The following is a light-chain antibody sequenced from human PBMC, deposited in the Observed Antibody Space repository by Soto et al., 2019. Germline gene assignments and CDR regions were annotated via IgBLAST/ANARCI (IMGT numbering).Light chain of an antibody. CDR1: QSLLHSNGYNY. V-gene: IGKV2-28*01. CDR3: MQALQTPRT. Sequence: DIVMTQSPLSLPVTPGEPASISCRSSQSLLHSNGYNYLDWYLQKPGQSPQLLIYLGSNRASGVPDRVSGSGSGTDFTLKISRVEAEDVGVYYCMQALQTPRTFGQGTKVKIK. J-gene: IGKJ1*01. CDR2: LGS.